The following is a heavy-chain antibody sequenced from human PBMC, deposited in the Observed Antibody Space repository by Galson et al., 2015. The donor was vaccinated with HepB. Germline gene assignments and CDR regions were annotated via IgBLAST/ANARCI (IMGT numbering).Heavy chain of an antibody. J-gene: IGHJ6*02. V-gene: IGHV5-51*03. CDR1: GYSFTSHW. CDR2: IYPGDSDS. Sequence: QSGAEVKKPGESLKISCKGSGYSFTSHWIGWVRQMPGKGLEWMGIIYPGDSDSRYSPPFQGQVSISADKSISTAYLQWSSLKASDTAMYYCASRGYSYGVGGYYYYGMDVWGQGTTVTVSS. D-gene: IGHD5-18*01. CDR3: ASRGYSYGVGGYYYYGMDV.